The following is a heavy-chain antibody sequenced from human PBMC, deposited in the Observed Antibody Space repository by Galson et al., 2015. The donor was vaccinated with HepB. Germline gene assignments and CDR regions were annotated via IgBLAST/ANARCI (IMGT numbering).Heavy chain of an antibody. CDR3: TRDSGQAYAMDV. Sequence: SLRLSCAASGFTFSSYGMHWVRQAPGKGLEWISTISSSGIYIYYADSVKGRFTISRDDAKNSLYLQMSSLRDEDTAVYYCTRDSGQAYAMDVWGQGTTVTVSS. CDR2: ISSSGIYI. D-gene: IGHD6-25*01. J-gene: IGHJ6*02. V-gene: IGHV3-21*06. CDR1: GFTFSSYG.